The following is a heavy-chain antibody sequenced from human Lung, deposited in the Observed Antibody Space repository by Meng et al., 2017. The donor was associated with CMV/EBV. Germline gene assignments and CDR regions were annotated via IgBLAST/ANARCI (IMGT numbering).Heavy chain of an antibody. CDR3: ARDLKAAVTSYYYHYGVDV. Sequence: GGSLRLXCAASGFKSSNYPVHWVRQAPGKGLEWVAVMSFDGSNKFYAESVKGRFTISRDNSKNTLYLQMNSLRAEDTALYYCARDLKAAVTSYYYHYGVDVWGQGTTVTVSS. J-gene: IGHJ6*02. V-gene: IGHV3-30-3*01. D-gene: IGHD6-13*01. CDR1: GFKSSNYP. CDR2: MSFDGSNK.